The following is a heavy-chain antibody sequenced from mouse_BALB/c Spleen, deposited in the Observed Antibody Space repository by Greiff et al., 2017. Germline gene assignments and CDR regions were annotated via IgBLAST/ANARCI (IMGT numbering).Heavy chain of an antibody. V-gene: IGHV5-12-2*01. Sequence: DVMLVESGGGLVQPGGSLKLSCAASGFTFSSYTMSWVRQTPEKRLEWVAYISNGGGSTYYPDTVKGRFTISRDNAKNTLYLQMSSLKSEDTAMYYCARGDYGNHWFAYWGQGTLVTVSA. CDR3: ARGDYGNHWFAY. J-gene: IGHJ3*01. CDR1: GFTFSSYT. CDR2: ISNGGGST. D-gene: IGHD2-1*01.